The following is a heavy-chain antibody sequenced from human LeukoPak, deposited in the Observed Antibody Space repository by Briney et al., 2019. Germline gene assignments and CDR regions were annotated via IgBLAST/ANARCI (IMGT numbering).Heavy chain of an antibody. V-gene: IGHV1-46*01. Sequence: ASVKVSCKVSGYTITNNYMHWVRQAPGQGLEWMGVSNPSGTGTSYAQKFQGRVTMTTDTSTSTAYMELRSLRSDDTAVYYCARVPWYYYDSSGFDPPLGYWGQGTLVTVSS. CDR3: ARVPWYYYDSSGFDPPLGY. D-gene: IGHD3-22*01. CDR2: SNPSGTGT. CDR1: GYTITNNY. J-gene: IGHJ4*02.